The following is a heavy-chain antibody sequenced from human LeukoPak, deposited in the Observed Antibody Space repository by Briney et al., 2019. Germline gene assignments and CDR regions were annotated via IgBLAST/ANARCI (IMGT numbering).Heavy chain of an antibody. Sequence: SETLSLTCTVSGGSISSSSYYWSWIRQPPGKGLEWIGEINHSGSTNYNPSLKSRVTISVDTSKNQFSLKLSSVTAADTAVYYCARRDSSLFNYWGQGTLVTVSS. CDR3: ARRDSSLFNY. CDR2: INHSGST. V-gene: IGHV4-39*07. CDR1: GGSISSSSYY. D-gene: IGHD6-13*01. J-gene: IGHJ4*02.